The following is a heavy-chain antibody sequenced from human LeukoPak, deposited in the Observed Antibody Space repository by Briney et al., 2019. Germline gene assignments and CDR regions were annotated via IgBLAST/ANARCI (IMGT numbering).Heavy chain of an antibody. Sequence: GGSLRLSCAASGFTFSSYGMSWVRQAPGKGLEGVSAISGSGGSTYYADSVKGRFTISRDNSNNTLYLQMNSLRAEDTAVYYCAKYYYDSSGPDAFDIWGQGTMVTVSS. D-gene: IGHD3-22*01. CDR1: GFTFSSYG. CDR3: AKYYYDSSGPDAFDI. V-gene: IGHV3-23*01. CDR2: ISGSGGST. J-gene: IGHJ3*02.